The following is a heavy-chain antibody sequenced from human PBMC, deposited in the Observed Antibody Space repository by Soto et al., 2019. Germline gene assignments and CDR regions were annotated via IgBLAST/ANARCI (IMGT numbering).Heavy chain of an antibody. J-gene: IGHJ4*02. CDR1: GGSFSGYY. CDR3: ARGGEIVVVVSTTGRYFDY. Sequence: QVQLQPWGAGLLKPSETLSLTCAVYGGSFSGYYWTWIRQPPGKGLEWIGEINHSGSTNYNPSLKSRVTISVDTSKNQFSLKLSSVTAADTAVYYCARGGEIVVVVSTTGRYFDYWGQGTVVTVSS. D-gene: IGHD2-15*01. CDR2: INHSGST. V-gene: IGHV4-34*01.